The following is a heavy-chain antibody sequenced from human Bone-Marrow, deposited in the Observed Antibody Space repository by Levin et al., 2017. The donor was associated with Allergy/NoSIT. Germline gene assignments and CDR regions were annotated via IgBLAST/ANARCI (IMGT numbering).Heavy chain of an antibody. D-gene: IGHD2-15*01. V-gene: IGHV3-7*01. CDR2: IKKDGSEK. CDR3: ARHIAASV. J-gene: IGHJ3*01. CDR1: GFTFSSNW. Sequence: PGGSLRLSCAASGFTFSSNWMSWFRQAPGKGLEWVANIKKDGSEKNYVDSVKGRFTISRDNAKNSLYLQMNNLRAGDTAVYYCARHIAASVWGQGTMVTVSS.